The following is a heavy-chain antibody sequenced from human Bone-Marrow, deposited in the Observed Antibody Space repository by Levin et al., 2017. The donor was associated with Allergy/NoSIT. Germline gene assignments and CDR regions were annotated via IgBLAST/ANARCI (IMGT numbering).Heavy chain of an antibody. V-gene: IGHV4-59*01. CDR3: ARTKVVGEGGAFDI. Sequence: MTSETLSLTCTVSGGSISSYYWSWIRQPPGKGLEWIGYIYYSGSTNYNPSLKSRVTISVDTSKNQFSLKLSSVTAADTAVYYCARTKVVGEGGAFDIWGQGTMVTVSS. CDR2: IYYSGST. D-gene: IGHD2-15*01. J-gene: IGHJ3*02. CDR1: GGSISSYY.